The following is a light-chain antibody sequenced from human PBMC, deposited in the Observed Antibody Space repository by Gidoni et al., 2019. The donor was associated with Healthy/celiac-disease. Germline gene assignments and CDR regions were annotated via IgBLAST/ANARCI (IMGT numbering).Light chain of an antibody. CDR3: QAWDSSPV. V-gene: IGLV3-1*01. CDR2: QDI. J-gene: IGLJ2*01. CDR1: KLGDKY. Sequence: SYELTQPPSVSVSPGQTASITCSGDKLGDKYACWYQQKPGQSPVLVIYQDIKRPSGIPERFSGSNSGNTATLTISGTQALDEADYYCQAWDSSPVFGGGTKLTVL.